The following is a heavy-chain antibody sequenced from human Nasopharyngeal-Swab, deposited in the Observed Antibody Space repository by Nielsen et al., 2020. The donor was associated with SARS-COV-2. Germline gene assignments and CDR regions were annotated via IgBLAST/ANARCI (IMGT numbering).Heavy chain of an antibody. D-gene: IGHD6-13*01. CDR1: GGSFSGYY. CDR3: ARVAAAGSVLDL. CDR2: INHSGST. J-gene: IGHJ6*02. Sequence: SQTLSLTCAVYGGSFSGYYWSWIRQPPGKGLEWIGEINHSGSTNYNPSLKSRVTISVDTSKNQFSLKLSSVTAADTAVYYCARVAAAGSVLDLWGQGTTVTVSS. V-gene: IGHV4-34*01.